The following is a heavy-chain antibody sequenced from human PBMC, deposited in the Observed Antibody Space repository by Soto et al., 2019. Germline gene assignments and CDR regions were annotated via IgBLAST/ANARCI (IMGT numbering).Heavy chain of an antibody. V-gene: IGHV3-48*04. D-gene: IGHD2-15*01. CDR3: ARFGDVVVVAADAFDI. J-gene: IGHJ3*02. Sequence: GGSLRLSCAASGFTFSSYSMNWVRQAPGKGLEWVSYISSSSSTIYYADSVKGRFTISRDNAKNSLYLQINSLRAEDTAGYYCARFGDVVVVAADAFDIWGQGTMVTVSS. CDR1: GFTFSSYS. CDR2: ISSSSSTI.